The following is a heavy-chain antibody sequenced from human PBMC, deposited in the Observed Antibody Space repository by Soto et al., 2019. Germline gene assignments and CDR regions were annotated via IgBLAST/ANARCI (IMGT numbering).Heavy chain of an antibody. V-gene: IGHV6-1*01. CDR3: ARDYYESGGYFDC. CDR1: GDNVSSNSAS. J-gene: IGHJ4*02. D-gene: IGHD3-22*01. CDR2: TYYRSKWNT. Sequence: SQTLSLTCAISGDNVSSNSASWNLIRQSPSRGLEWLGRTYYRSKWNTDYAVSVNSRITISPDTSKNQFSLQLKSVTPEDTGVYYCARDYYESGGYFDCWGQGNLVTVYS.